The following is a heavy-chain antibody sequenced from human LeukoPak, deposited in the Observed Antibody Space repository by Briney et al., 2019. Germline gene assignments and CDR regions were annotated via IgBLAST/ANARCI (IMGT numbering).Heavy chain of an antibody. V-gene: IGHV3-15*01. CDR1: GFTFSNAW. D-gene: IGHD1-1*01. CDR3: TIDIAQLELSDY. CDR2: IKRKTDGGTT. J-gene: IGHJ4*02. Sequence: PGGSLRLSCAASGFTFSNAWMSWVRQAPGKGLEWVGRIKRKTDGGTTDYAAPVKGRFTISRDDSKNTLYLQMNSLKTEDTAVYYCTIDIAQLELSDYWGQGTLVTVSS.